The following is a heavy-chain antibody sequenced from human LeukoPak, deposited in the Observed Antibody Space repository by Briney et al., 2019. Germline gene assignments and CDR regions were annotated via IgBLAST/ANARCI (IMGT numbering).Heavy chain of an antibody. CDR2: IYHSGST. Sequence: KASETLSLTCAVSGYSISSGYYWGWIRQPPGKGLKWIGSIYHSGSTYYNPSLKSRVTISVDTSKNQFSLKLSSVTAADTAVHYCARYGCSSTSCFYYYYYYMDVWGKGTTVTVSS. V-gene: IGHV4-38-2*01. D-gene: IGHD2-2*01. CDR3: ARYGCSSTSCFYYYYYYMDV. J-gene: IGHJ6*03. CDR1: GYSISSGYY.